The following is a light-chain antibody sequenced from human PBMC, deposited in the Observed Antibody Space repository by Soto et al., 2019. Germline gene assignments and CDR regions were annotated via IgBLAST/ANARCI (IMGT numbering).Light chain of an antibody. J-gene: IGKJ1*01. CDR1: QSIMTW. CDR2: KAS. Sequence: DIPLTQSHSTLAGSVGDRVTITCRASQSIMTWLAWYQQKPGKAPKLLIYKASDLDVGVPSRFSGSGSATEFTLTISSLQPDDVATYYCQQYNAYSPWTFGQGTKVDIK. V-gene: IGKV1-5*03. CDR3: QQYNAYSPWT.